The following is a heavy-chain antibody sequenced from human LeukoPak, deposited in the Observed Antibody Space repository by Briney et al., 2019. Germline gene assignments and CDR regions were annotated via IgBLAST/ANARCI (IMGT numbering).Heavy chain of an antibody. D-gene: IGHD3-22*01. CDR2: IYHSGST. J-gene: IGHJ3*02. CDR1: GGSISSSNW. V-gene: IGHV4-4*02. CDR3: AARGAPVVNQYYYDSSGYWGVEI. Sequence: PSGTLSLTCAVSGGSISSSNWWSWVRQPPGKGREWIGEIYHSGSTNYNPSLKSRVTISVDKSKNQFSLKLSSVTAADTAVYYCAARGAPVVNQYYYDSSGYWGVEIWGQGTMVTVSS.